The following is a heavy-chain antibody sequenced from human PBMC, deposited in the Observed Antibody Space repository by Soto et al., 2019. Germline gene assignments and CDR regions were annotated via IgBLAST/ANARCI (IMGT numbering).Heavy chain of an antibody. J-gene: IGHJ6*02. V-gene: IGHV3-30-3*01. CDR2: ISYDGSNK. D-gene: IGHD6-13*01. CDR1: GFTFSSYA. Sequence: GGSLRLSCAASGFTFSSYAMHWVRQAPGKGLEWVAVISYDGSNKYYADSVKGRFTISRDNSKNTLYLQMNSLRAEDTAVYYCARDQLAAAGGNYSNYYYYYGMDVWGQGTTVTVSS. CDR3: ARDQLAAAGGNYSNYYYYYGMDV.